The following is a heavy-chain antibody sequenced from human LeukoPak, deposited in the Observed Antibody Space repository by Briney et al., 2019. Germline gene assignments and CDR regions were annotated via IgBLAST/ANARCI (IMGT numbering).Heavy chain of an antibody. CDR2: ISGSGGNT. J-gene: IGHJ4*02. CDR1: GFTFSSYV. V-gene: IGHV3-23*01. D-gene: IGHD1-26*01. Sequence: GGSLRLSCAASGFTFSSYVLSWVRQAPGKGLEWVSAISGSGGNTYYADSVQGRFTISRDNSKNTLYLQMNSLRVEDTAVYYCAKGASGSYHTPYDYWGQGSLVTVSS. CDR3: AKGASGSYHTPYDY.